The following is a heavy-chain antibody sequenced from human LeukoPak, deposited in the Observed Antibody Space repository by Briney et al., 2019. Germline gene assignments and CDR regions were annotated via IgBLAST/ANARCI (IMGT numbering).Heavy chain of an antibody. CDR2: FSGSGGTT. CDR3: AKGALYYYDSSGLAPNYFDY. J-gene: IGHJ4*02. V-gene: IGHV3-23*01. Sequence: GGSLRLSCAASGFTFSSYAMNWVRQAPGRGLEWVSGFSGSGGTTYYADSVKGRFTISRDNSKNTLYLQMNSLRAEDTAVYYCAKGALYYYDSSGLAPNYFDYWGQGTLVTVSS. CDR1: GFTFSSYA. D-gene: IGHD3-22*01.